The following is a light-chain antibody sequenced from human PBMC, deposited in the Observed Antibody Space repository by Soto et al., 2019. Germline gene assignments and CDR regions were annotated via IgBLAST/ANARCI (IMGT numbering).Light chain of an antibody. CDR3: CSYTRRSIVI. CDR2: DVT. CDR1: SNDIGAYDY. J-gene: IGLJ2*01. Sequence: QSVLTQPASVSGSPGQSITISCTGTSNDIGAYDYVSWYQQLPGKVPRLVIYDVTKRPSGVSNRFSGSKSGSAAYLTISGLQADDDSDYYCCSYTRRSIVIFGGGTKLTVL. V-gene: IGLV2-14*03.